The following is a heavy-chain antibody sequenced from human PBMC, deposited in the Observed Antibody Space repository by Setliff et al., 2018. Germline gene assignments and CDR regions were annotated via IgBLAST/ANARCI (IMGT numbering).Heavy chain of an antibody. V-gene: IGHV3-48*03. Sequence: QPGGSLRLSCAGSRSTFSGGDMNWVRQAPGKGLEWISYINTGDDIIYYAPSVKGRFTISRDNAKNSLFLQMNSLRGEDSALYYCARLYHSSGWHKEAFDIWGHGTMVTVSS. D-gene: IGHD6-19*01. CDR3: ARLYHSSGWHKEAFDI. J-gene: IGHJ3*02. CDR1: RSTFSGGD. CDR2: INTGDDII.